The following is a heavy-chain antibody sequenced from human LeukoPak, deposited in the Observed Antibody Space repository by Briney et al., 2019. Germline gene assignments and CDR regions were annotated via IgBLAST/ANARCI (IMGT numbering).Heavy chain of an antibody. CDR2: ISYDGSNK. CDR3: ARAPNPIQLWLRNFDY. CDR1: GFTFSSYA. J-gene: IGHJ4*02. V-gene: IGHV3-30-3*01. D-gene: IGHD5-18*01. Sequence: GRSLRLSYAASGFTFSSYAMHWVRQAPGKGLEWVAVISYDGSNKYYADSVKGRFTISRDNSKNTLYLQMNSLRAEDTAVYYCARAPNPIQLWLRNFDYWGQGTLVTVSS.